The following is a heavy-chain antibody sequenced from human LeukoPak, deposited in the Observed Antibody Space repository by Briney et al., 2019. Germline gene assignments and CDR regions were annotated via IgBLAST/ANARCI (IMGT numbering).Heavy chain of an antibody. CDR3: TTDLGYGGNPHYYYYGMDV. J-gene: IGHJ6*02. D-gene: IGHD4-23*01. CDR2: XGGTT. V-gene: IGHV3-15*01. Sequence: XGGTTDYAAPVKGRFTISRDDSKNTLYLQMNSLKTEDTAVYYCTTDLGYGGNPHYYYYGMDVWGQGTTVTVSS.